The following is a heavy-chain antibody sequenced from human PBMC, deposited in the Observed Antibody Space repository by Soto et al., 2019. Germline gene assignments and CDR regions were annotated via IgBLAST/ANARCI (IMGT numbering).Heavy chain of an antibody. CDR2: IYTSGST. D-gene: IGHD6-13*01. Sequence: SETLSLTCTVSGGSISSYYWIWIRQPAGKGLEGIGRIYTSGSTNYNPSLKSRVTMSVDTSKNQSSLKLSSVTAADTAVYYCARLSWYDVLLFDYWGPGTLVTVSS. CDR1: GGSISSYY. J-gene: IGHJ4*02. V-gene: IGHV4-4*07. CDR3: ARLSWYDVLLFDY.